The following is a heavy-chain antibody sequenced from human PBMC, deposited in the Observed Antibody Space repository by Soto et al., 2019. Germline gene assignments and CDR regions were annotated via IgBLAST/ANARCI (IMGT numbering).Heavy chain of an antibody. V-gene: IGHV3-21*01. CDR1: GFTFSSYS. J-gene: IGHJ6*02. CDR2: ISSNRSNK. CDR3: ARAYSGSPAGKRLAYYYYYYYGMDV. Sequence: PGGSLRLSCAASGFTFSSYSMNWVRQAPGKGLEWVSSISSNRSNKYYADSVKGRFTISRDNSKNTLYLQMNSLRAEDTAVYYCARAYSGSPAGKRLAYYYYYYYGMDVWGQGTTVTVSS. D-gene: IGHD1-26*01.